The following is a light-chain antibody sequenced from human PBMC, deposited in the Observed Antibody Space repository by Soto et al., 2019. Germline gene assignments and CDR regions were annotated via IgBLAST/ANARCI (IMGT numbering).Light chain of an antibody. Sequence: EIVLTQSPATLSLSPGERATPSCRASQSISSYLAWYQQKPDQAPRLLIYDASNRATGIPARFSGSGSGTDFTLTISSLEPEDFAVYYCHQRSTWPFTFGPGTRWIS. CDR1: QSISSY. CDR2: DAS. V-gene: IGKV3-11*01. J-gene: IGKJ3*01. CDR3: HQRSTWPFT.